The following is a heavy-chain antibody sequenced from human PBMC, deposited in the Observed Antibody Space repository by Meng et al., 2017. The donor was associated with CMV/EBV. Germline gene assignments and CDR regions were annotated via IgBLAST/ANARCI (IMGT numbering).Heavy chain of an antibody. Sequence: GSLRLSCTVSGGSISSSSYYWGWIRQPPGKGLEWIGSIYYSGSTYYNPSLKSRVTISVDTSKNQFSLKLSSVTAADTAVYYCASSTYYYDSSGQDWFDPWGQGTLVTVSS. CDR1: GGSISSSSYY. D-gene: IGHD3-22*01. J-gene: IGHJ5*02. CDR2: IYYSGST. CDR3: ASSTYYYDSSGQDWFDP. V-gene: IGHV4-39*07.